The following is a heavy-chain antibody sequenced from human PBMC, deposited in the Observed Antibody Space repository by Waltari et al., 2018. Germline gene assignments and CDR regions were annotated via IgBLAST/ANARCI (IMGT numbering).Heavy chain of an antibody. CDR1: GYSFTSLW. V-gene: IGHV5-51*01. CDR3: ARSTDSSGYYDLLDY. D-gene: IGHD3-22*01. J-gene: IGHJ4*02. Sequence: DVQLVQSGAEVKKPGESLNISCEASGYSFTSLWIGWVRQMPGKGLEWLGISYPGYSETRYSPSFQGQVTISAGMSINTAYLQWSRLEPSDTAMYDCARSTDSSGYYDLLDYWGQGTLVSVSS. CDR2: SYPGYSET.